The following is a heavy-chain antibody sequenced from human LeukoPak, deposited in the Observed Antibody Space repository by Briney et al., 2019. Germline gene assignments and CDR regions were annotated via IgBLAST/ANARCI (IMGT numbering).Heavy chain of an antibody. J-gene: IGHJ4*02. CDR2: INPNSGGT. Sequence: ASVKVSCKASGYTFTGYYMHWVRQAPAQGLEWMGWINPNSGGTKYAQKFQGRVTMTRDTSISTAYMDLSRLRSDDTAVYYCARNHVPDYWGQGTLVTVSS. CDR1: GYTFTGYY. V-gene: IGHV1-2*02. D-gene: IGHD3-10*02. CDR3: ARNHVPDY.